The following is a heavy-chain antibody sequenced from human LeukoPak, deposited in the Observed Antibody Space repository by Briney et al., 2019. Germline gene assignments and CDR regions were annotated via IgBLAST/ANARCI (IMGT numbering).Heavy chain of an antibody. Sequence: GESLKISCKGSGFTFISSWIGWVRQTPGKGLEWMGIIFPADSNTKYSPSFQGQVTISVDKSTKTTYLQWTSLKASDTAIYYCTRQRFTAGYLDLWGRGTLVSVSS. D-gene: IGHD5-18*01. J-gene: IGHJ2*01. CDR1: GFTFISSW. CDR3: TRQRFTAGYLDL. CDR2: IFPADSNT. V-gene: IGHV5-51*01.